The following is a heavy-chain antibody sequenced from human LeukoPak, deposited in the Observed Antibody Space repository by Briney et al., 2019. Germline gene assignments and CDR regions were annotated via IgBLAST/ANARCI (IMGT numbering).Heavy chain of an antibody. D-gene: IGHD5-18*01. CDR2: IFNSGST. J-gene: IGHJ4*02. Sequence: PSETLSLTCTVSGGSISSSNYCWGWIRQPPGKGLEWIGYIFNSGSTYYNPSLKSRVTILVDTSKNQFSLKLSSVTAADTAVYYCARDLFGYSYGYWGQGTLVTVSS. CDR1: GGSISSSNYC. CDR3: ARDLFGYSYGY. V-gene: IGHV4-39*07.